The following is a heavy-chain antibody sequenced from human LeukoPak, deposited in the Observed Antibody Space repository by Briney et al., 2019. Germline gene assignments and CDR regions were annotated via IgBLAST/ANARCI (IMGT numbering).Heavy chain of an antibody. J-gene: IGHJ3*02. CDR3: ARLRALAGYSSGYDAFDI. Sequence: KPSETLSLTCTVSGGSISSSSYYWGWIRQPPEKGLEWIGSIYYSGSTYYNPSLKSRVTISVDTSKNQFSLKLSSVTAADTAVYYCARLRALAGYSSGYDAFDIWGQGTMVTVSS. D-gene: IGHD6-19*01. CDR1: GGSISSSSYY. CDR2: IYYSGST. V-gene: IGHV4-39*01.